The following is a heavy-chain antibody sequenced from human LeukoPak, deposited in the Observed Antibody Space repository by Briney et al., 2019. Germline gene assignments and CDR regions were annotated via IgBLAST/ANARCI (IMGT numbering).Heavy chain of an antibody. D-gene: IGHD1-14*01. Sequence: PSETLSLTCTVSAGSISSYYWSWIRQPPGKGLEWIGYIYYSGSTNYNPSLKSRVTISVDTSKNQFSLKLSSVTAADTAVYYCARDNPPEAFDIWGQGTRVTVSS. V-gene: IGHV4-59*01. CDR2: IYYSGST. CDR1: AGSISSYY. CDR3: ARDNPPEAFDI. J-gene: IGHJ3*02.